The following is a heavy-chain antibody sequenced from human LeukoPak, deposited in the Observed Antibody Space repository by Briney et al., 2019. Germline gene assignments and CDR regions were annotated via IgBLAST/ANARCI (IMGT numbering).Heavy chain of an antibody. CDR1: GYTFTSSA. D-gene: IGHD1-26*01. Sequence: ASVKVSYKASGYTFTSSAIHWVRQAPGQRLEWMGWINIGNGNTKYSQKFQGRVTIIRDTSASTAYMELSSLRSEDTAVYYCAGVLTNLLTFDYWGQGTLVTVSS. CDR2: INIGNGNT. CDR3: AGVLTNLLTFDY. J-gene: IGHJ4*02. V-gene: IGHV1-3*04.